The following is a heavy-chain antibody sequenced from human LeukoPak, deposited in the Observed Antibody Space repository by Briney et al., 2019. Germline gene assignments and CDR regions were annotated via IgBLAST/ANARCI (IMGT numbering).Heavy chain of an antibody. CDR2: IYYSGST. CDR1: GGSISSGDYY. D-gene: IGHD2-2*01. CDR3: AREVGYCSSTSCYDY. Sequence: SETLSLTCTVSGGSISSGDYYWSWIRQPPGKGLEWIGYIYYSGSTYYNPSLKSRVTISVDTSKNQFSLKLSSVTAADTAVYYCAREVGYCSSTSCYDYWGQGTLVTVSS. J-gene: IGHJ4*02. V-gene: IGHV4-30-4*08.